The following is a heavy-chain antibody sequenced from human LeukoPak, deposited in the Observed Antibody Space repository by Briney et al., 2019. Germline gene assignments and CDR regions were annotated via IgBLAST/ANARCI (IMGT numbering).Heavy chain of an antibody. D-gene: IGHD6-13*01. Sequence: PGGSLRHSCSASGFTFSSYAMSWVRQAPGKGLEWVSAISGSGGSTYYADSVKGRSTISRDNSKNTLYLQMNSLRAEDTAVYYCAKRSSTYSITSYWYFDLWGRGTLVTVSS. CDR1: GFTFSSYA. V-gene: IGHV3-23*01. J-gene: IGHJ2*01. CDR3: AKRSSTYSITSYWYFDL. CDR2: ISGSGGST.